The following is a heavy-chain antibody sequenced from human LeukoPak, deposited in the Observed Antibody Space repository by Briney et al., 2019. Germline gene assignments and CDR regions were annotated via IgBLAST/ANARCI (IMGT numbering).Heavy chain of an antibody. CDR2: IKSKTDGGTT. CDR1: GFTFSSYW. V-gene: IGHV3-15*01. D-gene: IGHD3-22*01. Sequence: GGSLRLSCAASGFTFSSYWMSWVRQAPGKGLEWVGRIKSKTDGGTTDYAAPVKGRFTISRDDSKNTLYLQMNSLKTEDTAVYYCTTLYYYDSSGYSVDYWGQGTLVTVSS. J-gene: IGHJ4*02. CDR3: TTLYYYDSSGYSVDY.